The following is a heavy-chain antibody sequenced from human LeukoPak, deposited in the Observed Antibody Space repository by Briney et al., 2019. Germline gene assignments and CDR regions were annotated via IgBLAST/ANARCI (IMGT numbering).Heavy chain of an antibody. J-gene: IGHJ4*02. D-gene: IGHD3-9*01. Sequence: GGSLRLSCEASGFTFSSYSMNWVRQAPGKGLEWVSYIGGSGSPADYADSVKGRFTNSRDNTKNSLFLQMHSLRAEDTAVYYCARDHDWAFDYWGQGTLVTVSS. CDR3: ARDHDWAFDY. CDR1: GFTFSSYS. V-gene: IGHV3-48*04. CDR2: IGGSGSPA.